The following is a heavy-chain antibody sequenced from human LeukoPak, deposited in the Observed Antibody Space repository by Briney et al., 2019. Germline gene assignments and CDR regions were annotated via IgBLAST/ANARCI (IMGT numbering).Heavy chain of an antibody. Sequence: GASVKVSCKASGGTFNSYAISWVRQAPGQGLEWMGGIIPIFGTTNYARKFRGRVTLTADKSTRTAYMELSSLRSEDTAVYYCAGSLGYCTSNVCYLKYWGQGTLVTVSS. CDR3: AGSLGYCTSNVCYLKY. V-gene: IGHV1-69*06. J-gene: IGHJ4*02. D-gene: IGHD2-8*01. CDR2: IIPIFGTT. CDR1: GGTFNSYA.